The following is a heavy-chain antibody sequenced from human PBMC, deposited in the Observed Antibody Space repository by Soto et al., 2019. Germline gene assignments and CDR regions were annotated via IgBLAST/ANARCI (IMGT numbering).Heavy chain of an antibody. CDR1: GYTFTSYG. J-gene: IGHJ4*02. D-gene: IGHD2-21*01. Sequence: QVQLVQSGVEVKKPGASVKVSCKASGYTFTSYGISWVRQAPGQGLEWMGWISAYNGNTNYAQKLQXXVXMXXDTSTSTAYMQLRSLRSDDTAVYYYASDQGGAHGDWGQGTLVTVSS. V-gene: IGHV1-18*01. CDR3: ASDQGGAHGD. CDR2: ISAYNGNT.